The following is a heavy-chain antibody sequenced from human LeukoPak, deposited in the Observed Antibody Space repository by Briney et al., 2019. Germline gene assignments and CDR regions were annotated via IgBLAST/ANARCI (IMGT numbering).Heavy chain of an antibody. V-gene: IGHV3-23*01. J-gene: IGHJ4*02. Sequence: GGSLRLSCAASGFTFSSYAMNWVRQAPGKGLEWVSAISGSGGSTYYADSVKGRFTISRDNAKNSLYLQMNSLRAEDTAVYYCASWTSYDNSLRFDYWGQGTLVTISS. D-gene: IGHD3-22*01. CDR3: ASWTSYDNSLRFDY. CDR1: GFTFSSYA. CDR2: ISGSGGST.